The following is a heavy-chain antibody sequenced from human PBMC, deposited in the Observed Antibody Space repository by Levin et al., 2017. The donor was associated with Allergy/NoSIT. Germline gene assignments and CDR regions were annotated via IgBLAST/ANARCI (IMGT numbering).Heavy chain of an antibody. V-gene: IGHV3-30*18. CDR2: ILSDGRNI. J-gene: IGHJ4*02. CDR1: GFTFSNYD. Sequence: SCAASGFTFSNYDMHWVRQAPGKGLEWLAIILSDGRNIYQPDSVKDRFTVSRDNSKNTLYLQMNSLRAEDTAVYYCVKDRSGTWSLDYWGQGTLVIVSS. D-gene: IGHD6-13*01. CDR3: VKDRSGTWSLDY.